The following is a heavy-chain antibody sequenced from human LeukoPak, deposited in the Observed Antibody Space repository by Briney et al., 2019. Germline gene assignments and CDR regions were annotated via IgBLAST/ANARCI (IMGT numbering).Heavy chain of an antibody. Sequence: SETLSLTCAVYGGSFSGYYWSWIRQPPGKGLEWIGEINHSGSTNYNPSLKSRVTISVDTSKNQFSLKLNSVTAADTAVYYCARTTEDCSSTSCYQHWFDPWGQGTLVTVSS. CDR3: ARTTEDCSSTSCYQHWFDP. V-gene: IGHV4-34*01. J-gene: IGHJ5*02. D-gene: IGHD2-2*01. CDR2: INHSGST. CDR1: GGSFSGYY.